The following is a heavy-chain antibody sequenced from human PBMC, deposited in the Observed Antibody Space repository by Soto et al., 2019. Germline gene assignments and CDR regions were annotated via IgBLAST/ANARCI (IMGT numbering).Heavy chain of an antibody. CDR1: GYQFTGSY. CDR2: INPDTGST. V-gene: IGHV1-46*01. D-gene: IGHD2-2*01. J-gene: IGHJ4*02. Sequence: QVRLVQSGAGVQRPGASLNISCQATGYQFTGSYLHWVRQAPGHGLQWMGMINPDTGSTTYAETFQGRVAMSTDRSACTVYLGLGSLTSDDTATYYCARQYCSGTSCYWYFDFWGQGTLVTVSS. CDR3: ARQYCSGTSCYWYFDF.